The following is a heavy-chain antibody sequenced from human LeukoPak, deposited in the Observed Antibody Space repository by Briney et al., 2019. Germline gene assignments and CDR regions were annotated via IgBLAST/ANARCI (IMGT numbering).Heavy chain of an antibody. CDR1: GGPFSGYY. CDR2: INHSGST. J-gene: IGHJ4*02. CDR3: ATTRPKNYYGSGSYYNY. D-gene: IGHD3-10*01. Sequence: SETLSLTCAVYGGPFSGYYWSWIRQPPGKGLEWIGEINHSGSTNYNPSLKSRVTISVDTSKNQFSLKLSSVTAADTAVYYCATTRPKNYYGSGSYYNYWGQGTLVTVSS. V-gene: IGHV4-34*01.